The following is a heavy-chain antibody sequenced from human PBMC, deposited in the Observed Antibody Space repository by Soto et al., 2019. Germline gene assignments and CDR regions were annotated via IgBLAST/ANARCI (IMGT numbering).Heavy chain of an antibody. CDR1: GGSISSGGYY. V-gene: IGHV4-31*03. CDR3: ARADYDILTGYYKEGYYFDY. J-gene: IGHJ4*02. CDR2: IYYSGST. Sequence: SETLSLTCTVSGGSISSGGYYWSWIRQHPGKGLEWIGYIYYSGSTYYNPSLKSRDTISVDTSKNQFSLKLSSVTAADTAVYYCARADYDILTGYYKEGYYFDYWGQGTLVTVSS. D-gene: IGHD3-9*01.